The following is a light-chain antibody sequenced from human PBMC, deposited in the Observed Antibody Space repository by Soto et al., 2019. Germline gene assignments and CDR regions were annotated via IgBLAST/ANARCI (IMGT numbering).Light chain of an antibody. J-gene: IGLJ3*02. V-gene: IGLV2-14*01. CDR3: TSYTGSSTPWV. CDR1: SSDVGGYNY. Sequence: QSALTQPASVSGSPGQSITISCAGTSSDVGGYNYVSWYQQHPGKAPKLMIYEVTNRPSGVFNRFSGSKSGNTASLTSSGLQAEDEADYYCTSYTGSSTPWVFGGGTKLTVL. CDR2: EVT.